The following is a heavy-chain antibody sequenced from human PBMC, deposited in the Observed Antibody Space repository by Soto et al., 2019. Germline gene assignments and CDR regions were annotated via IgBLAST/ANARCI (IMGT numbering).Heavy chain of an antibody. Sequence: EVQLLESGGALVQPGGSLRLSCADSRFTFSGYWMYWVRQAPAKGREWVANIKEDGSEKNYVDSVRGRFTISRDNDKNSLYLQMTGLRTEATAVYYCGRGARIWGQGTMVTVS. CDR1: RFTFSGYW. V-gene: IGHV3-7*03. CDR3: GRGARI. J-gene: IGHJ3*02. CDR2: IKEDGSEK.